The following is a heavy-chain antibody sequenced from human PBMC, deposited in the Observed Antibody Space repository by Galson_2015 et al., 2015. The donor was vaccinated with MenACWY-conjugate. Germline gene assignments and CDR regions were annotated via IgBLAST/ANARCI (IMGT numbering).Heavy chain of an antibody. CDR3: ARRSARLTLGAFDI. J-gene: IGHJ3*02. CDR1: GGSISSSSYF. Sequence: ETLSLTCTGSGGSISSSSYFWGWIRQPPGKGLEWIGTISYSGSTHYNLSLNNRVTVSADTSKNQFSLNVNSVTAADTALYYCARRSARLTLGAFDIWGRGTMVTVSS. CDR2: ISYSGST. D-gene: IGHD4-23*01. V-gene: IGHV4-39*01.